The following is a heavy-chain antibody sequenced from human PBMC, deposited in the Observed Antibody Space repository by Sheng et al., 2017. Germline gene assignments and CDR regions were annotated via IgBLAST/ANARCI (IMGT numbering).Heavy chain of an antibody. CDR1: GFTFSSYG. D-gene: IGHD6-19*01. CDR3: ARDGKFVYSSGWIPHWYFDL. CDR2: IWYDGSNK. Sequence: QVQLVESGGGVVQPGRSLRLSCAASGFTFSSYGMHWVHHAPGKGLEWVAVIWYDGSNKYYADSVKGRFTISRDNSKNTLYLQMNSLRAEDTAVYYCARDGKFVYSSGWIPHWYFDLWGRGTLVTVSS. V-gene: IGHV3-33*01. J-gene: IGHJ2*01.